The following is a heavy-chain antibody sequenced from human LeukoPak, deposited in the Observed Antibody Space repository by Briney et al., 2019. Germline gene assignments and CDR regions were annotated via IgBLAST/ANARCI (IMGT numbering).Heavy chain of an antibody. J-gene: IGHJ4*02. CDR1: GGSISSYY. CDR3: ASSSYGDYFDY. CDR2: IYTSGST. V-gene: IGHV4-4*07. Sequence: PSETLSLTCTVSGGSISSYYSSWIRQPAGKGLGWIGRIYTSGSTNYNPSLKSRVTMSVDTSKNQFSLKLSSVTAADTAVYYCASSSYGDYFDYWGQGTLVTVSS. D-gene: IGHD5-18*01.